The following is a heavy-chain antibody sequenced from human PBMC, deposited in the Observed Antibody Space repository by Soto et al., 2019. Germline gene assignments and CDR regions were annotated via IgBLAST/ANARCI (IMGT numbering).Heavy chain of an antibody. CDR1: GFTFINYD. D-gene: IGHD2-15*01. J-gene: IGHJ4*02. Sequence: PGGSLRLSCAASGFTFINYDMSWVRQAPGKGLEWVSTISGDGSRTYYADSVTGRFTISSDNSKKTVYLQMSRLRAEDTAVYYCAKDTVSWRRATATGHYWGQGTLVTVSS. CDR2: ISGDGSRT. CDR3: AKDTVSWRRATATGHY. V-gene: IGHV3-23*01.